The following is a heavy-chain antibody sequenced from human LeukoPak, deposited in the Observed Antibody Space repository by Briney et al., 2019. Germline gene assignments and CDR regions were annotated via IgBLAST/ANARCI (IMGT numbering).Heavy chain of an antibody. CDR2: ISGSGGST. CDR3: AKGPQRIITGTPHY. CDR1: GFTFGNYW. J-gene: IGHJ4*02. Sequence: GGSLRLSCAASGFTFGNYWMNWVRQAPGKGLEWVSAISGSGGSTYYADSVKGRLTISRDNSKNTLYLQMNSLRAEDTAVYYCAKGPQRIITGTPHYWGQGTLVTVSS. D-gene: IGHD1-20*01. V-gene: IGHV3-23*01.